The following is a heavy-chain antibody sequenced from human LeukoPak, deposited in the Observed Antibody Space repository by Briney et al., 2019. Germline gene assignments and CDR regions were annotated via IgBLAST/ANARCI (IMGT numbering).Heavy chain of an antibody. V-gene: IGHV4-34*01. CDR3: AREALRSESPFAY. J-gene: IGHJ4*02. Sequence: SETLSLTCAVYGGSFSGYYWSWIRQPPGKGLEWIGEINHSGSTNYNPSLKSRVTISVDTSKNQFSLKLSSVTAADTAVYYCAREALRSESPFAYGGQGPLATV. CDR2: INHSGST. CDR1: GGSFSGYY.